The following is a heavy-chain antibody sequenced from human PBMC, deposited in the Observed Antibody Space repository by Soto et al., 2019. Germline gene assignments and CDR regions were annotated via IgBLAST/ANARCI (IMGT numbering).Heavy chain of an antibody. J-gene: IGHJ6*02. V-gene: IGHV1-58*01. D-gene: IGHD4-17*01. CDR2: IVVGSGNT. CDR3: AAALLSTVTTGYYYYGMDV. CDR1: GFTFTSSA. Sequence: SVKVSCKASGFTFTSSAVQWVRQARGQRLERIGWIVVGSGNTNYAQKFQERVTITRDMSTSTAYMELSSLRSEDTAVYYCAAALLSTVTTGYYYYGMDVWGQGTTVTVSS.